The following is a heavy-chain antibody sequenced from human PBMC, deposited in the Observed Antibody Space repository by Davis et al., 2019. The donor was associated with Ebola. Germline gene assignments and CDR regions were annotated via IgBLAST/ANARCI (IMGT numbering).Heavy chain of an antibody. Sequence: GESLKISCAASGFTVSSNYMSWVRQAPGKGLEWVSVIYSGGSTYYADSVKGRFTISRDNSKNTLYLQMKSLRAEDTAVYYCAREVSSDFWSGYFDYWGQGTLVTVSS. J-gene: IGHJ4*02. CDR1: GFTVSSNY. CDR2: IYSGGST. CDR3: AREVSSDFWSGYFDY. D-gene: IGHD3-3*01. V-gene: IGHV3-66*01.